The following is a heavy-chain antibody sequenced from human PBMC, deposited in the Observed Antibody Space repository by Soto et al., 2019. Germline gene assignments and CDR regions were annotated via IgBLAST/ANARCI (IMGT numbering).Heavy chain of an antibody. J-gene: IGHJ6*02. CDR2: IIPISGTA. D-gene: IGHD6-6*01. CDR1: GGTFSSYA. Sequence: QVQLVQSVAEVKKPGSSVKVSCKASGGTFSSYAISWVRQAPGQGLGWMGGIIPISGTANYAQKFQGRVTITADESTSTAYMELSSLKSEDTAVYYCAREYGKLGGSHSYGMDVWGQGTTVTV. CDR3: AREYGKLGGSHSYGMDV. V-gene: IGHV1-69*01.